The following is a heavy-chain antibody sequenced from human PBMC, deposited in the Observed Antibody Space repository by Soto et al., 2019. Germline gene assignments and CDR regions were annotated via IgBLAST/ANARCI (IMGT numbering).Heavy chain of an antibody. CDR3: ARGRYCLTGRCFPNWFDS. CDR1: GDSISTVDYF. V-gene: IGHV4-30-4*01. D-gene: IGHD2-15*01. J-gene: IGHJ5*01. Sequence: SETLSLTCSVSGDSISTVDYFWAWIRQPPGQALEYIGYIYKSATTYYNPSFEGRVAISLDTSKSQFSLNVTSVTAADTAVYFCARGRYCLTGRCFPNWFDSWGQGTLVTVSS. CDR2: IYKSATT.